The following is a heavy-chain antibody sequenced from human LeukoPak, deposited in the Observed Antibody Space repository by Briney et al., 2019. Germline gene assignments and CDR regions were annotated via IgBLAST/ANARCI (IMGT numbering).Heavy chain of an antibody. CDR3: AKDFPGMDV. Sequence: GGSLRLSCAASGFTFSSYGMHGVRQAPGKGLEWVAVISYDGSNKYYADSVKGRFTISRDNSKNTLYLQMNSLRAEDTAVYYCAKDFPGMDVWGQGTTVTVSS. V-gene: IGHV3-30*18. CDR1: GFTFSSYG. CDR2: ISYDGSNK. J-gene: IGHJ6*02.